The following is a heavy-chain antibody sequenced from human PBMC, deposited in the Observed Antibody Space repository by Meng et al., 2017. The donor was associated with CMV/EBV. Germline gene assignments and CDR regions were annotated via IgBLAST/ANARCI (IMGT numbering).Heavy chain of an antibody. D-gene: IGHD2-2*01. CDR3: ARAPPLYCSSTSCQYMFDP. CDR1: GGTFSSYT. Sequence: SVKVFCKASGGTFSSYTISWVRQAPGQGLEWMGRIIPILGIANYAQKFQGRVTITADKSTSTAYMELSSLRSEDTAVYYCARAPPLYCSSTSCQYMFDPWGQGTLVTVSS. CDR2: IIPILGIA. J-gene: IGHJ5*02. V-gene: IGHV1-69*02.